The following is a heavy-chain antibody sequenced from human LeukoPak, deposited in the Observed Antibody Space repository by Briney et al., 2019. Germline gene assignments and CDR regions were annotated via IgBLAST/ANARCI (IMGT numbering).Heavy chain of an antibody. D-gene: IGHD6-13*01. CDR1: GFTSSNYN. CDR3: AREQRLVMSYM. CDR2: ISSSSSTI. V-gene: IGHV3-48*01. J-gene: IGHJ4*02. Sequence: GGSLRLSCAASGFTSSNYNMNWVRQAPGKGLEWVSYISSSSSTIYYADSVKGRFTISRDNAKNSLYLRMNSLRAEDTAVYYCAREQRLVMSYMWGQGTLVTVSS.